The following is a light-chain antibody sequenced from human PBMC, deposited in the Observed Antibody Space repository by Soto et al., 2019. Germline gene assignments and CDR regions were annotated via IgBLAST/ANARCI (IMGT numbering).Light chain of an antibody. CDR2: DVS. Sequence: QSVLTQPRSVSVSPGQSVTISCTGTSSDVGGYNYVSWYQQHPGKAPKLMIYDVSKRPSGVPDRFSGSKSGNTASLTTSGLQAEDEADYYCCSYAGSYSLYVFGSGTKVTVL. V-gene: IGLV2-11*01. J-gene: IGLJ1*01. CDR1: SSDVGGYNY. CDR3: CSYAGSYSLYV.